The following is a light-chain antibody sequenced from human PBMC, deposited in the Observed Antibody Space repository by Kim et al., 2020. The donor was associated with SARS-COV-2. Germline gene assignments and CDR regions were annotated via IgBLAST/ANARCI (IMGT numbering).Light chain of an antibody. CDR3: NSWDSSGDHWV. V-gene: IGLV3-19*02. J-gene: IGLJ3*02. CDR2: GKN. Sequence: SSELTQDPAVSVALGQTVKITRQGDSLRTYYAIWYQQKPGQAPVRVIYGKNNRPSGIPDRFSGSSSGNTASLTIAGAQAEDEADYYCNSWDSSGDHWVFGGGTQLTVL. CDR1: SLRTYY.